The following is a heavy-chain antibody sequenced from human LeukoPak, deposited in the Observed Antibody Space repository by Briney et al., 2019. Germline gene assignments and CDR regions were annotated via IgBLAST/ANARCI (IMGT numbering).Heavy chain of an antibody. V-gene: IGHV3-30*04. D-gene: IGHD3-9*01. CDR2: ISYDGSNK. J-gene: IGHJ4*02. Sequence: GRSLRLSCAASGFTFSSYAMHWVRQAPGKGLEWVAVISYDGSNKYYADSVKGRFTISRDNSKNTLYLQMNSLRAEDTAVYYCAKALRYFDWLLYGLFDYWGQGTLVTVSS. CDR3: AKALRYFDWLLYGLFDY. CDR1: GFTFSSYA.